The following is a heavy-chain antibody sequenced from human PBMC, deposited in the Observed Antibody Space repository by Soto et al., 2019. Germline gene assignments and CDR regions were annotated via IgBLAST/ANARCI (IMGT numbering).Heavy chain of an antibody. CDR3: AKEKVVGTVTTGFNY. Sequence: QVQLVESGGGVVQPGRSLRLSCAASGFTFSSYGMHWVRQAPGKGLEWVAVISYDGSNKYYADSVKGRFTISRDNSKNTLYLQMNSLRAEDTAVYYCAKEKVVGTVTTGFNYWGQGNLVTVSS. J-gene: IGHJ4*02. D-gene: IGHD4-17*01. V-gene: IGHV3-30*18. CDR1: GFTFSSYG. CDR2: ISYDGSNK.